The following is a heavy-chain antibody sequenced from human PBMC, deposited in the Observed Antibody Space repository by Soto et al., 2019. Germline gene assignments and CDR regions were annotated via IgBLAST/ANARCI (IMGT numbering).Heavy chain of an antibody. J-gene: IGHJ4*02. CDR2: IDTSGAGT. Sequence: EVQLLESGGGLVEPGGSLRLSCAASGFTFRSSPMSWVRQAPGKGLEWVSAIDTSGAGTYYVDSVRGRFTISRDNSKNTLFLRMESLRAEDTALYYCAKRYCGSTSCSGGRAFDYWGQGTLVTVSS. CDR1: GFTFRSSP. V-gene: IGHV3-23*05. CDR3: AKRYCGSTSCSGGRAFDY. D-gene: IGHD2-2*01.